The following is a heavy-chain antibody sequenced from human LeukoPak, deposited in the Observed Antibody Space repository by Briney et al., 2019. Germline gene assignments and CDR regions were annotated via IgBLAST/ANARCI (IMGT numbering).Heavy chain of an antibody. CDR2: INHSGST. Sequence: SETLSLTCTVSGGSISSYYWSWIRQPPGKGLEWIGEINHSGSTNYNPSLKSRVTISVDTSKNQFSLKLSSVTAADTAVYYCARGGPAAGRFDYWGQGTLVTVSS. CDR1: GGSISSYY. D-gene: IGHD6-13*01. J-gene: IGHJ4*02. CDR3: ARGGPAAGRFDY. V-gene: IGHV4-34*01.